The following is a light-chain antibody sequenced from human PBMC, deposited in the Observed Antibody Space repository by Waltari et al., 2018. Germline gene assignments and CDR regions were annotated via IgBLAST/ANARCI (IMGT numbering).Light chain of an antibody. J-gene: IGKJ1*01. V-gene: IGKV1-5*03. CDR3: QQYSSYTT. CDR2: KAS. Sequence: DIQMTQSPSTLSASVGDRVTITCWASQSISSWLAWYQQKPGKAPKLLIYKASNLESGVSSRFSGSGSGTEFTLTISSLQPDDFATYYCQQYSSYTTFGQGTKVEIK. CDR1: QSISSW.